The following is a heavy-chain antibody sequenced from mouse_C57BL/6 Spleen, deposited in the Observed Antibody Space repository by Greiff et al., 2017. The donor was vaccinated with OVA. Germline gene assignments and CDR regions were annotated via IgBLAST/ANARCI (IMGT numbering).Heavy chain of an antibody. CDR1: GYTFTSYW. CDR3: ARGPDGSSFFDY. Sequence: QVQLQQPGAELVMPGASVKLSCKASGYTFTSYWMHWVKQRPGQGLEWIGEIDPSDSYTNYNQKFKGKSTLTVDKSSSTAYMQLSSLTSEDSAVYYCARGPDGSSFFDYWGQGTTLTVSS. CDR2: IDPSDSYT. D-gene: IGHD1-1*01. V-gene: IGHV1-69*01. J-gene: IGHJ2*01.